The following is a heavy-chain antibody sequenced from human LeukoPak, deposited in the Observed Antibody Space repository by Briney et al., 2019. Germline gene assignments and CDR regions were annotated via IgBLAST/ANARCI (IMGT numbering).Heavy chain of an antibody. J-gene: IGHJ4*02. Sequence: GASVKVSCKASGYTFTSHGISWVRQAPGQGLEWMGWISAYNGDTKYAQKTQGRVTMTTDASTSTAYMELRSLRSDDTAMYYCARDPSNTSGFYAYLDSWGPGTLVTVSS. CDR2: ISAYNGDT. D-gene: IGHD6-19*01. V-gene: IGHV1-18*01. CDR3: ARDPSNTSGFYAYLDS. CDR1: GYTFTSHG.